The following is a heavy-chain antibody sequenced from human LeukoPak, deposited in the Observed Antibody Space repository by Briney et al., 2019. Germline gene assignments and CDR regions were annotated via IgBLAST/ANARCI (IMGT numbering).Heavy chain of an antibody. D-gene: IGHD2-2*01. CDR2: IYTSGST. CDR1: GGSISSGSYY. V-gene: IGHV4-61*02. CDR3: ARAQGGRYCSSTSCCHTGDLFDY. Sequence: PSQTLSLTCTVSGGSISSGSYYWSWIRQPAGKGLEWIGRIYTSGSTNYNPSLKSRVTISVDTSKNQFSLKLSSVTAADTAVYYCARAQGGRYCSSTSCCHTGDLFDYWGQGTLVTVSS. J-gene: IGHJ4*02.